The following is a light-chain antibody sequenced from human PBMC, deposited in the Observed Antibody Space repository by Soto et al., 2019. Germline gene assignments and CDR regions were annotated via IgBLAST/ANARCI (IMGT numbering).Light chain of an antibody. V-gene: IGKV1-27*01. CDR2: AAS. Sequence: DIQMTQSPSSLSASVGDRVTITCRATQGISNYLAWYQRKPGKVPKLLIYAASTLQSGVPSRFSGSGSGTDFTLTISSLQPEDVATYYCQRYISAPFTFGPGTNVDIK. J-gene: IGKJ3*01. CDR3: QRYISAPFT. CDR1: QGISNY.